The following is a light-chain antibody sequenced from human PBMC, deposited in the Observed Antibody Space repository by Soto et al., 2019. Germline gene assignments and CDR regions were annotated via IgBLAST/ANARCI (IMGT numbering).Light chain of an antibody. CDR2: DAS. V-gene: IGKV3-11*01. Sequence: EIVLTQSPATLSLSPGERAALSCRASQSVSSYLAWYQQKPGQAPRLLIYDASKRAPGIPARFTGSGSGTEFTLTISSLVPEDCAVSYCQQRSNWPSTFGGGTKVEI. CDR3: QQRSNWPST. CDR1: QSVSSY. J-gene: IGKJ4*01.